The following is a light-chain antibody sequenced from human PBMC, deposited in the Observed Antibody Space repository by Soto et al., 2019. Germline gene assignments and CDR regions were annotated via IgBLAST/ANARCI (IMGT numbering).Light chain of an antibody. CDR1: QSISSAY. CDR2: GAS. V-gene: IGKV3-20*01. CDR3: QQYYSSPRT. Sequence: ELVLTQSPGTLSLSPGERATLSCMASQSISSAYLAWYQQKPGQAPRLLLYGASSRAAGIPERFSGRGSGSDFTLSISRLEPEDFAVYYCQQYYSSPRTFGQGTKVDI. J-gene: IGKJ1*01.